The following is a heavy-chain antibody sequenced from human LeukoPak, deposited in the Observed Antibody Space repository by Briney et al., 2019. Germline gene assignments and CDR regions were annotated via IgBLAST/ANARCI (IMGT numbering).Heavy chain of an antibody. CDR2: IYYSGST. D-gene: IGHD3-10*01. CDR1: GGSLSSGGYC. V-gene: IGHV4-31*03. J-gene: IGHJ6*02. Sequence: PSQTLSLTCIVSGGSLSSGGYCSSWIRQHPGKGLEWIGYIYYSGSTYYNPSLKSRVTISVDKSKNQFSLKLSSVTAADTAVYYCARGPQLPMVRGVKDGMDVWGQGTTVTVSS. CDR3: ARGPQLPMVRGVKDGMDV.